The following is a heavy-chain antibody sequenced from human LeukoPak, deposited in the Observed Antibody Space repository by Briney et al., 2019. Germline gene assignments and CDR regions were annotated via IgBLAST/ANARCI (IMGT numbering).Heavy chain of an antibody. CDR1: GFTVSSNY. Sequence: GGSLRLSYAASGFTVSSNYMNWVRQAPGKGLEWVSVIFSGGSTYYADSVKGRFTISRDNSKNTLYLQMNSLRAEDTAGYYCAREGRKSGSGSLYSFDYWGQGTLVTVSS. J-gene: IGHJ4*02. CDR2: IFSGGST. CDR3: AREGRKSGSGSLYSFDY. V-gene: IGHV3-66*01. D-gene: IGHD3-10*01.